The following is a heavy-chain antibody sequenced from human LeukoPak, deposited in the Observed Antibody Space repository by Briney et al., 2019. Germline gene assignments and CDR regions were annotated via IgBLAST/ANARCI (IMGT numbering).Heavy chain of an antibody. J-gene: IGHJ4*02. V-gene: IGHV3-23*01. CDR1: GFTFSNYS. Sequence: PGGSLRLSCAASGFTFSNYSMSWVRQAPGKGLEWVSTISGSGGTTYYADSVKGRFTISRDNYKNTLFLQFNSLRADDTAVYYCAKGRGTTVTAAANYWGQGTLVTVSS. CDR3: AKGRGTTVTAAANY. CDR2: ISGSGGTT. D-gene: IGHD4-17*01.